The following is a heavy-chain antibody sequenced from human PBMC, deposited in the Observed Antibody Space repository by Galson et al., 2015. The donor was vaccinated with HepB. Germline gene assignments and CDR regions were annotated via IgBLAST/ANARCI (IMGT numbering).Heavy chain of an antibody. CDR2: ISASGHST. CDR3: AARVAVPGLDY. J-gene: IGHJ4*02. V-gene: IGHV3-23*01. D-gene: IGHD6-19*01. Sequence: SLRLSCAASGLTFSSYAMSWVRQAPGKGLEWVSSISASGHSTNYADSVKGRFTISRDNSKKTLYLQMNSLRAEGTAIYYCAARVAVPGLDYWGQGTLVTVSS. CDR1: GLTFSSYA.